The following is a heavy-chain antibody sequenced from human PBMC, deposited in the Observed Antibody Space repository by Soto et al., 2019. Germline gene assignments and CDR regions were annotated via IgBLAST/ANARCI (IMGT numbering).Heavy chain of an antibody. D-gene: IGHD2-15*01. CDR1: GYTFTNYG. CDR2: ISAYNGKT. CDR3: ARGGWTYAPCPVDL. Sequence: QVQLVQSGTEVKPPGASVKVSCHASGYTFTNYGINWVRQAPGQGLEWMAWISAYNGKTHHAPFVQDRVAMTTDTSTRTSYMELTSLRSDDTAVSSCARGGWTYAPCPVDLWCQGTVLTVSS. J-gene: IGHJ3*01. V-gene: IGHV1-18*04.